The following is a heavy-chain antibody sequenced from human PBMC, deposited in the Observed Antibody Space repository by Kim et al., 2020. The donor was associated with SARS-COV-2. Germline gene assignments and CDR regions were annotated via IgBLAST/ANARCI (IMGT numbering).Heavy chain of an antibody. CDR2: INHSGST. J-gene: IGHJ6*02. CDR3: ARYCTNGVCYGPDYGMDV. Sequence: SETLSLTCAVYGGSFSGYYWSWIRQPPGKVLEWIGEINHSGSTNYNPSLKSRVTISVDTSKNQFSLKLSSVTAADTAVYYCARYCTNGVCYGPDYGMDVWGQGTTVTVSS. D-gene: IGHD2-8*01. V-gene: IGHV4-34*01. CDR1: GGSFSGYY.